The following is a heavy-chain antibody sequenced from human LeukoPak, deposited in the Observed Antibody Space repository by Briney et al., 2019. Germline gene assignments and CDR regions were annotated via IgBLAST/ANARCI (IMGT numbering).Heavy chain of an antibody. Sequence: KSGGSLRLSCAASGFTFSSYSVNWVRQAPGKGLEWVSSISSSSSYIYYADSVKGRFTISRDNSKNTLYLQMNSLRAEDTAVYYCAKDLGWFGELPVWGQGTLVTVSS. CDR2: ISSSSSYI. J-gene: IGHJ4*02. D-gene: IGHD3-10*01. CDR1: GFTFSSYS. V-gene: IGHV3-21*04. CDR3: AKDLGWFGELPV.